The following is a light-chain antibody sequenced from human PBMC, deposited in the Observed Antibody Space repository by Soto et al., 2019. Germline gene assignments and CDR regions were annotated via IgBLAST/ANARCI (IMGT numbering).Light chain of an antibody. CDR3: QQRRSWQVT. J-gene: IGKJ5*01. CDR2: GAS. Sequence: DIVLTQSPGTLSLSPGERATLSCRASQSVSSSYFAWYQQKPGQAPRLLIYGASNRATGIPDRFSGGGTATDFTLTLSRLAPEDFAVYYCQQRRSWQVTFGQGTRLEI. V-gene: IGKV3D-20*02. CDR1: QSVSSSY.